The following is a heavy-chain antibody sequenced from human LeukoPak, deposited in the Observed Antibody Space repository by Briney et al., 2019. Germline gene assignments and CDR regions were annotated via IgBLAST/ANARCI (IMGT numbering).Heavy chain of an antibody. D-gene: IGHD1-26*01. J-gene: IGHJ4*02. CDR1: GYSISSGDY. Sequence: SETLSLTCAVSGYSISSGDYWGWIRQPPGKGLEGIGSIYHSGTTHYNPSLKSRVTTSVDTSKNQFSLKLSSVPAAATAIYYWARVLGGSSPFDYWGQGTLVTVSS. V-gene: IGHV4-38-2*01. CDR2: IYHSGTT. CDR3: ARVLGGSSPFDY.